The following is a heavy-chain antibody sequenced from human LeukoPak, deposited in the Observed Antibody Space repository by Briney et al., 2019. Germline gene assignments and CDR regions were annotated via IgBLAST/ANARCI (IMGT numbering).Heavy chain of an antibody. D-gene: IGHD6-13*01. CDR2: INPSGGST. Sequence: ASVKVSCKASGYTFTSYYMHWVRQAPGQGLEWMGIINPSGGSTSYAQKFQGRVTMTRDMSTSTVYMELSSLRSEDTAVYYCARPIIAADAFDIWGQGTMVTVSS. CDR3: ARPIIAADAFDI. V-gene: IGHV1-46*01. CDR1: GYTFTSYY. J-gene: IGHJ3*02.